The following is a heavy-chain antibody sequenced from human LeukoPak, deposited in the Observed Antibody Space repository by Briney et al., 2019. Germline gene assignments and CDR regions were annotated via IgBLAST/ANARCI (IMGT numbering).Heavy chain of an antibody. CDR2: INPSGGST. J-gene: IGHJ6*02. V-gene: IGHV1-46*01. CDR3: ARVGKSPYYYYYGMDV. CDR1: GYTFTSYY. Sequence: GASVKVSCKASGYTFTSYYMHWVRQAPGQGLEWMGIINPSGGSTSYAQKFQGRVTMTRDTSTSTVYMELSSLRSEDTAVYYCARVGKSPYYYYYGMDVWGQGTTVTVSS.